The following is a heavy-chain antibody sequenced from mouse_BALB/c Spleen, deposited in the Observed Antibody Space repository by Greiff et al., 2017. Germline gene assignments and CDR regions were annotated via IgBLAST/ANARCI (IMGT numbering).Heavy chain of an antibody. CDR1: GFSLTSYG. Sequence: VKLQESGPGLVAPSQSLSITCTVSGFSLTSYGVHWVRQPPGKGLEWLGVIWAGGSTNYNSALMSRLSISKDNSKSQVFLKMNSLQTDDTAMYYCARVYRYAWYFDVWGAGTTVTVSS. J-gene: IGHJ1*01. CDR3: ARVYRYAWYFDV. CDR2: IWAGGST. D-gene: IGHD2-14*01. V-gene: IGHV2-9*02.